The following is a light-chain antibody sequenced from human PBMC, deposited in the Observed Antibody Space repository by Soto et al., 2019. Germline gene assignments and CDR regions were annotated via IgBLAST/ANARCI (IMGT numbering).Light chain of an antibody. J-gene: IGLJ1*01. CDR1: SSDIGSYDY. CDR3: SSFTSSTTYV. Sequence: QSALTQPASVSGSPGQSITISCTGTSSDIGSYDYVSWYQQHPGKAPKLMIYDVGNRPSGVSNRFSGSKSGNTASLTISGLQAEDEADYYCSSFTSSTTYVFGTGTKLT. CDR2: DVG. V-gene: IGLV2-14*01.